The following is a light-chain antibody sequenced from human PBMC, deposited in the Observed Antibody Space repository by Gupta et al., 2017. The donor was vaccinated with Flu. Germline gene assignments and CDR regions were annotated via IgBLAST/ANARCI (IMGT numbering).Light chain of an antibody. J-gene: IGKJ4*01. CDR3: QQYGTSFP. CDR1: ESVFNNY. CDR2: DAS. V-gene: IGKV3-20*01. Sequence: DIVLTQSPGTLSLYPGERATLSCRASESVFNNYLSWYQHKRGQAPRLLFYDASSRVAVVPDRIIGSGSRTEFTLTSSRLAAEDVVLYYCQQYGTSFPFGRGTKVEIK.